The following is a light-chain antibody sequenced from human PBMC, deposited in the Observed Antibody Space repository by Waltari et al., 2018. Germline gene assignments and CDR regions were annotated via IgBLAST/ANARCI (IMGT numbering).Light chain of an antibody. CDR2: KAF. J-gene: IGKJ2*01. V-gene: IGKV1-5*03. Sequence: DTQMTQPPSTLSASVGDRATITCRASQSILTWLAWYQQKPGKAPRLLIYKAFNLESGVPGRFSGSASGTEFNLTISSLQPDDSATYYCQQYHDYSAFGQGTKLEIK. CDR1: QSILTW. CDR3: QQYHDYSA.